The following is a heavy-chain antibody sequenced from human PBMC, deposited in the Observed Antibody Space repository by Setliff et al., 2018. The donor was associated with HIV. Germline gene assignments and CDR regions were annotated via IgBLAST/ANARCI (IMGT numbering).Heavy chain of an antibody. V-gene: IGHV4-34*01. CDR2: INHRGST. J-gene: IGHJ4*02. CDR3: ARRPMVRGFGRYYFDY. Sequence: PSETLSLTCAVYGGSFSGYYWSWIRQPPGKGLEWIGEINHRGSTNYNPSLKSRVTISLDTSKNQFSLKLSSVTAADTAVYFCARRPMVRGFGRYYFDYWGQGTLVTVSS. CDR1: GGSFSGYY. D-gene: IGHD3-10*01.